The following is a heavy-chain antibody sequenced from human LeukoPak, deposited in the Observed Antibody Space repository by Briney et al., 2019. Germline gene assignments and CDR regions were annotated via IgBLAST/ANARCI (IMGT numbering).Heavy chain of an antibody. J-gene: IGHJ3*02. CDR1: GYTFSSYA. D-gene: IGHD2-21*01. CDR2: IIPIFGTA. Sequence: GASVKVSCKASGYTFSSYAISWVRQAPGQGLEWMGGIIPIFGTANYAQEFQGRVTITADESTSTAYMELSSLRSEDTAVYYCARDIRYAPLAYCGGDCSTDAFDIWGQGTMVTVSS. CDR3: ARDIRYAPLAYCGGDCSTDAFDI. V-gene: IGHV1-69*13.